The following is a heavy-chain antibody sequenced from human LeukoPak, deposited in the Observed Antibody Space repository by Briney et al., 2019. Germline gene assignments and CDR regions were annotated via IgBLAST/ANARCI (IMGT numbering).Heavy chain of an antibody. CDR2: ISGSGDSA. D-gene: IGHD3-22*01. J-gene: IGHJ4*02. CDR3: ARDRGRYYDSRGFYWGYYFDS. CDR1: GFTFSTYA. V-gene: IGHV3-23*01. Sequence: GGSLRLSCAASGFTFSTYAVHWVRQAPGKGLEWVSTISGSGDSAYYADSVNGRFTISRDNSKDTLYLQMSSVRVDDTAVYYCARDRGRYYDSRGFYWGYYFDSWGQGILVTVST.